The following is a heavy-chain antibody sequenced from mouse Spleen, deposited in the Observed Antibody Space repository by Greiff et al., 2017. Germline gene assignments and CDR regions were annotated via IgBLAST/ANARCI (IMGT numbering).Heavy chain of an antibody. J-gene: IGHJ4*01. CDR1: GYSFTGYY. D-gene: IGHD3-1*01. Sequence: EVKLQESGPELVKPGASVKISCKASGYSFTGYYMNWVKQSPEKSLEWIGEINPSTGGTTYNQKFKAKATLTVDKSSSTAYMQLKSLTSEDSAVYYCAREAARATNAMDYWGQGTSVTVSS. CDR2: INPSTGGT. CDR3: AREAARATNAMDY. V-gene: IGHV1-42*01.